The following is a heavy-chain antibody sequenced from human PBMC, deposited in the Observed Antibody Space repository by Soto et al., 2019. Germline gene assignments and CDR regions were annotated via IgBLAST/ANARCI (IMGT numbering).Heavy chain of an antibody. CDR1: GGSVSSGSYY. D-gene: IGHD3-22*01. V-gene: IGHV4-61*01. J-gene: IGHJ4*02. Sequence: SETLSLTGTVSGGSVSSGSYYWSWIRQPPGKGLEWIGYIYYSGSTNYNPSLKSRVTISVDTSKNQFSLKLSSVTAADTAVYYCARDNRPNYYDSSGYYSGFYYWGQGTLVTVSS. CDR2: IYYSGST. CDR3: ARDNRPNYYDSSGYYSGFYY.